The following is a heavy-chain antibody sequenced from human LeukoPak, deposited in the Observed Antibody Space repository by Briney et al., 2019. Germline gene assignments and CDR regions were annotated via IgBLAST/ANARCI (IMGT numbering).Heavy chain of an antibody. V-gene: IGHV4-4*02. CDR2: IYTSGYT. CDR1: GGSISSSNW. Sequence: SGTLSLTCAVSGGSISSSNWWSWVRQPPGKGLEWIGRIYTSGYTNYNPSLRSRVTLSVETSKNQFSLKLTSVTDADAAVYYCARDCSGGNCYLGVIDYWGQGTQVIVSS. D-gene: IGHD2-15*01. J-gene: IGHJ4*02. CDR3: ARDCSGGNCYLGVIDY.